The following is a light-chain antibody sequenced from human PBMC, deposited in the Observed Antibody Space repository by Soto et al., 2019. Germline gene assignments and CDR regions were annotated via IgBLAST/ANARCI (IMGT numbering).Light chain of an antibody. Sequence: DIVMTQSPDSLAVSLGERATINCKSSQSVLYSSNNKNYLTWYQQKSGQPPKLLIYWASTRESGVPDRFSGSGSGTDFTLTSSSLQAEDVAVYYCQQYYGTPYTFGQGTKLEIK. CDR3: QQYYGTPYT. J-gene: IGKJ2*01. CDR2: WAS. V-gene: IGKV4-1*01. CDR1: QSVLYSSNNKNY.